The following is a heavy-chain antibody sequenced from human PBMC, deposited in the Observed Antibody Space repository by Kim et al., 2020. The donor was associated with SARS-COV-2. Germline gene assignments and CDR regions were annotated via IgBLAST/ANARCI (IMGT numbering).Heavy chain of an antibody. CDR1: GGSTSSYY. D-gene: IGHD3-3*01. J-gene: IGHJ6*02. V-gene: IGHV4-59*08. CDR2: IYYSGST. Sequence: SETLSLTCTVSGGSTSSYYWSWIRQPPGKGLEWIGYIYYSGSTNYNPSLKSRVTISVDTSKNQFSLKLSSVTAADTAVYYCARVSPDYDFWSGYYGSYYYYGMDVWGQGTTVTVSS. CDR3: ARVSPDYDFWSGYYGSYYYYGMDV.